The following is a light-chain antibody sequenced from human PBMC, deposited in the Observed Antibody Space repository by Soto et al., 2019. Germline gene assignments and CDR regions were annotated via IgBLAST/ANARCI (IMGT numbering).Light chain of an antibody. Sequence: QSVLTQPPSASGTPGQRVTIYCSGSISNIGSNPVNWYQQIPGTAPKLLIYTNNQRPSVVPDRFSGSKSGTSASLAISGLQSEYESAYSCAAWDDSLSCLYDFGAWTKLTVL. J-gene: IGLJ1*01. CDR1: ISNIGSNP. V-gene: IGLV1-44*01. CDR3: AAWDDSLSCLYD. CDR2: TNN.